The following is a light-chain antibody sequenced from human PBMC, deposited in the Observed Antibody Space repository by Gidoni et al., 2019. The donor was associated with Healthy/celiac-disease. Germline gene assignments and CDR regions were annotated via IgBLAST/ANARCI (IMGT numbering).Light chain of an antibody. CDR3: QSADSSGTYRDWV. J-gene: IGLJ3*02. CDR2: KDS. Sequence: SYELTQPPSVSVSPGQTARITGSGDAWPKQYAYWYQQKPGQAPGLVIDKDSERPSGIPERFSGSSSGTTVTLTISGVQAEDEADYYCQSADSSGTYRDWVFGGGTKLTVL. CDR1: AWPKQY. V-gene: IGLV3-25*03.